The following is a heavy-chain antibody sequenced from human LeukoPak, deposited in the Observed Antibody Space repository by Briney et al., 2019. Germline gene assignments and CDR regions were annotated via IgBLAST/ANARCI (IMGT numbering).Heavy chain of an antibody. CDR3: GGREYSYGPTYWDRAAYYLDY. D-gene: IGHD5-18*01. J-gene: IGHJ4*02. CDR1: GGSISSTSYY. Sequence: PSETLSLTCTGSGGSISSTSYYWGWIRQPPGKGLEWIGSIYYSGSTYYNPSLKSRVTISVNTSKNQFSLKLSSVTAADTAVYYLGGREYSYGPTYWDRAAYYLDYWGRGTLVTVS. CDR2: IYYSGST. V-gene: IGHV4-39*07.